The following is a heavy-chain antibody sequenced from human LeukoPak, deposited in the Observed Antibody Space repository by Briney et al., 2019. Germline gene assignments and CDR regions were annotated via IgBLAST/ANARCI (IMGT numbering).Heavy chain of an antibody. CDR3: AREGLRGVH. V-gene: IGHV3-7*03. J-gene: IGHJ4*02. Sequence: GGSLRLSCAASRFTFSSYWMSWVREAPGKGLEWVANIKQDGSEKYYVDSVKGRFTISRDNAKNSLYLQMNSLRAEDTAVYYCAREGLRGVHWGQGTLVTVSS. D-gene: IGHD2-15*01. CDR1: RFTFSSYW. CDR2: IKQDGSEK.